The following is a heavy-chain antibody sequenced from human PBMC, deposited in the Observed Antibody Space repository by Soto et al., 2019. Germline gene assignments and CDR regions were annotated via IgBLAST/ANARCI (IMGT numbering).Heavy chain of an antibody. J-gene: IGHJ6*02. D-gene: IGHD2-21*01. CDR2: IYYRGSI. Sequence: SETLSLTCTVSGGSISSDDSYWSWIRQPPGKGLEWIGYIYYRGSIFYNPSLECRVTISVDTSKNQFSLKLSSVTAADTAVYYCARDDCGGTRCSYYYGMDVWGQGTTVTV. CDR1: GGSISSDDSY. CDR3: ARDDCGGTRCSYYYGMDV. V-gene: IGHV4-30-4*01.